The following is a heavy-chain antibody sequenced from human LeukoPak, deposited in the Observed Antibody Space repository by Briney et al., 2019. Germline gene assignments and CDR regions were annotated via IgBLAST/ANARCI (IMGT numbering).Heavy chain of an antibody. V-gene: IGHV7-4-1*02. D-gene: IGHD6-13*01. CDR1: GYTFTNYA. CDR2: INTNTGNP. CDR3: ARGGVGGYSSSWYVY. J-gene: IGHJ4*02. Sequence: ASVKVSCKASGYTFTNYAMNWVRQAPGQGLEWMGWINTNTGNPTYAQGFTGRFVFSLDTSVSTAYLQISSLKAEDTAVYYCARGGVGGYSSSWYVYWGQGTLVTVSS.